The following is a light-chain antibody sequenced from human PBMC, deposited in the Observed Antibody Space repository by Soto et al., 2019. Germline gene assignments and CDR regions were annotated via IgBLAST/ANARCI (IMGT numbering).Light chain of an antibody. Sequence: AIQLTQSPSSLSASVGDRVTITCRASQGISSALAWYQQKPGKAPNLLIYDASSLESGVPSRFSGSGSGTDFTLTISSLQPEDFATYYCQQFNSYPQTFGQGTKVEIK. CDR2: DAS. CDR1: QGISSA. J-gene: IGKJ1*01. V-gene: IGKV1-13*02. CDR3: QQFNSYPQT.